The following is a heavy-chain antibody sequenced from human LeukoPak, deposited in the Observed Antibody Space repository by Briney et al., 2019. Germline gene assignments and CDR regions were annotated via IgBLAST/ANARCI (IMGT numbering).Heavy chain of an antibody. J-gene: IGHJ4*02. V-gene: IGHV5-51*01. CDR2: MYPGDSDT. CDR1: ANSFTSQW. Sequence: GESLKISCKGSANSFTSQWIGWVRQLPGKGLEWMGIMYPGDSDTRYSPSFDGHVTISADKSITTAYLQWSSLKASDTAMYYCGSGERSYHFDNWGQGSLVTVSS. CDR3: GSGERSYHFDN. D-gene: IGHD1-26*01.